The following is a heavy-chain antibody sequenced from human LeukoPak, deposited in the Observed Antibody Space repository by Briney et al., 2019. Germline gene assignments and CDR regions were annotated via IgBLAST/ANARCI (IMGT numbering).Heavy chain of an antibody. Sequence: PGGSLRLSCAASGFTFSSYGMHWVRQAPGKGLEWVAFIRYDGSNKYYADSVKGRFTISRDNSKNTLYLQMNRLRAEDTAVYYCARGGYCNSTTCYFNDWFDPWGQGTLVTVSS. V-gene: IGHV3-30*02. CDR2: IRYDGSNK. CDR3: ARGGYCNSTTCYFNDWFDP. D-gene: IGHD2-2*01. CDR1: GFTFSSYG. J-gene: IGHJ5*02.